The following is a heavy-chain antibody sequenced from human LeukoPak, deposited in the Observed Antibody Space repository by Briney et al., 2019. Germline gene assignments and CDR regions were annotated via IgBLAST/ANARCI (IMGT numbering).Heavy chain of an antibody. CDR1: GGSISGYY. V-gene: IGHV4-59*08. CDR2: MYYSGST. CDR3: ARRGGHGGSFDY. Sequence: SETLSLTCTVSGGSISGYYWSWIRQPPGKGLEWIGYMYYSGSTNYNPSLRSRVTISVNTSKNQFSLKLSSVTAADTAVYYCARRGGHGGSFDYWGQGTLVTVSS. D-gene: IGHD4-23*01. J-gene: IGHJ4*02.